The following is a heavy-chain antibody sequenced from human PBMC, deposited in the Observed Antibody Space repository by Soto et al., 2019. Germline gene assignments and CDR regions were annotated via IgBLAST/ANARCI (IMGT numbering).Heavy chain of an antibody. CDR2: IIPILGIA. CDR3: ARIATHYYYYMDG. J-gene: IGHJ6*03. D-gene: IGHD2-21*01. V-gene: IGHV1-69*02. Sequence: SVKVSCKASGGTFSSYTISWVRQAPGQGLEWMGRIIPILGIANYAQKFQGRVTITADKSTSTAYMELSSLRSEDTAVYYCARIATHYYYYMDGWGKGTTVTVSS. CDR1: GGTFSSYT.